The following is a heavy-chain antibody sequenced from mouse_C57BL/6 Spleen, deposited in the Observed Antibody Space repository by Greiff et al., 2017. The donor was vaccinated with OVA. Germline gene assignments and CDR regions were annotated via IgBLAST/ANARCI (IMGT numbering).Heavy chain of an antibody. J-gene: IGHJ1*03. V-gene: IGHV7-3*01. D-gene: IGHD3-3*01. CDR3: ARSRNGEGDPYWYFDV. CDR1: GFTFTDYY. Sequence: EVLLVESGGGLVQPGGSLSLSCAASGFTFTDYYMSWVRQPPGQALEWLGFIRNTANGYTTEYSASVKGRFTIARDNSQSILYLHMNDLRAEDRATYYCARSRNGEGDPYWYFDVWGTGTTVTVSS. CDR2: IRNTANGYTT.